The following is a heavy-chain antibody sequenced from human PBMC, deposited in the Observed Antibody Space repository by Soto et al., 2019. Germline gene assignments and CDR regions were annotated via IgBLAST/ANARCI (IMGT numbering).Heavy chain of an antibody. CDR1: GFTFSSYS. D-gene: IGHD3-10*01. CDR2: ISSSSSDI. Sequence: EVQLVESGGGLVKPGGSLRLSCAASGFTFSSYSMNWVRQAPGKGLEWVSSISSSSSDIYYADSVKGRFTISRDNAKNSLYLQMNSLRAEDTAVYYCAWTTVPVAGPLDYWGQGTLVTVSS. V-gene: IGHV3-21*01. CDR3: AWTTVPVAGPLDY. J-gene: IGHJ4*02.